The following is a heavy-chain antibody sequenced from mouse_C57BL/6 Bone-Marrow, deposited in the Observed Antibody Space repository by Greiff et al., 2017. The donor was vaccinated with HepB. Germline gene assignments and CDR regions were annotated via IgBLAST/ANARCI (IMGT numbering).Heavy chain of an antibody. CDR2: INPSSGYT. CDR1: GYTFTSYW. J-gene: IGHJ4*01. D-gene: IGHD2-5*01. CDR3: ARDYSNPYYAMDY. Sequence: QVQLKESGAELAKPGASVKLSCKASGYTFTSYWMHWVKQRPGQGLEWIGYINPSSGYTKYNQKFKDKATLTADKSSSTAYMQLSSLTYEDSAVYYCARDYSNPYYAMDYWGQGTSVTVSS. V-gene: IGHV1-7*01.